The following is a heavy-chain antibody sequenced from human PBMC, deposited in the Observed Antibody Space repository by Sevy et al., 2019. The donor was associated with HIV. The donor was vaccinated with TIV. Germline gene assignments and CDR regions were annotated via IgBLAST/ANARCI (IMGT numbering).Heavy chain of an antibody. D-gene: IGHD3-9*01. CDR3: ARGYYDSLTGYYSNYYMDV. V-gene: IGHV3-21*01. CDR1: GFTFSSYS. J-gene: IGHJ6*03. CDR2: ISSSSSYI. Sequence: GGSLRLSCAASGFTFSSYSMNWVRQAPGKGLEWVSSISSSSSYIYYADSGKGRFTISRDNAKNSLYLQMNSLRAEDTAVYYCARGYYDSLTGYYSNYYMDVWGKGTTVTVSS.